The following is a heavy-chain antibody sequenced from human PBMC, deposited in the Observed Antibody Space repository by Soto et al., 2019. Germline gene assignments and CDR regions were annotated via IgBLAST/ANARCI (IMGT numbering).Heavy chain of an antibody. Sequence: QVLLQESGPGLVKPSETLSLTCSVSGDSVSSATYYWSWIRQPPGKELEWIGYIYYSGATNHNPSLTSRVSISLDMSKSQVSLRLTSVTAADTAVYYCARLSPMAFAGGAYYYSMDVWGQGTTVTVSS. V-gene: IGHV4-61*01. J-gene: IGHJ6*02. CDR2: IYYSGAT. D-gene: IGHD3-10*01. CDR3: ARLSPMAFAGGAYYYSMDV. CDR1: GDSVSSATYY.